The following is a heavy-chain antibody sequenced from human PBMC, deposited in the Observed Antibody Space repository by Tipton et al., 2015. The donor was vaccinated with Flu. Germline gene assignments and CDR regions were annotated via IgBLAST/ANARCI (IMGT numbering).Heavy chain of an antibody. J-gene: IGHJ4*02. CDR1: GFTFSSYW. CDR3: AREGSHEYSSSSGVFDY. CDR2: IKQDGSEK. D-gene: IGHD6-6*01. Sequence: SLRLSCAASGFTFSSYWMSWVRQAPGKGLEWVANIKQDGSEKYYVDSVKGRFTISRDNAKNSLYLQMNSLRAEDTAVYYCAREGSHEYSSSSGVFDYWGQGTLVTVPS. V-gene: IGHV3-7*01.